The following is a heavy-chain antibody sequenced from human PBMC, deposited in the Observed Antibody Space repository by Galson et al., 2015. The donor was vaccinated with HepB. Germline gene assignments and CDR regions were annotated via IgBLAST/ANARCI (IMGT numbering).Heavy chain of an antibody. D-gene: IGHD6-19*01. CDR3: ASRGYSSGWSSRFDP. CDR2: INTNTGNP. J-gene: IGHJ5*02. CDR1: GYTFTSYA. Sequence: SVKVSCKASGYTFTSYAMNWVRQAPGQGLEWMGWINTNTGNPTYAQGFTGRFVFSLDTSVSTAYLQISSLKAEDTAVYYCASRGYSSGWSSRFDPWGQGTLATVSS. V-gene: IGHV7-4-1*02.